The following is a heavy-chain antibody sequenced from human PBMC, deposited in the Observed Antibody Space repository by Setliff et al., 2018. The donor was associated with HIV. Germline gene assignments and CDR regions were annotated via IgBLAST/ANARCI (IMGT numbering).Heavy chain of an antibody. CDR1: GYTFTSYG. V-gene: IGHV1-18*01. Sequence: ASVKVSCKASGYTFTSYGISWVRQAPGQGLEWMGWISAYNGNTNYAQKLQGRVTMTTDTSTSTAYMELSSLRSEDTAVYYCARGPRIAAAAPYYYYYMDVWGKGTTVTVSS. J-gene: IGHJ6*03. CDR3: ARGPRIAAAAPYYYYYMDV. CDR2: ISAYNGNT. D-gene: IGHD6-13*01.